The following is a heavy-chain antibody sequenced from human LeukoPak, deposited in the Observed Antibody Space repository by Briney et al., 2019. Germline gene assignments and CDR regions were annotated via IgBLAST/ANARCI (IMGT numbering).Heavy chain of an antibody. Sequence: ASVKVSCKASGYTFTGYYMHWVRQAPGQGLEWMGWINSNSGGTNYAQKFQGRVTMTRDTSISTAYMELSRLRSDDTAVYYCAREDTAMDLTFDYWGQGTLVTVSS. V-gene: IGHV1-2*02. CDR2: INSNSGGT. CDR1: GYTFTGYY. CDR3: AREDTAMDLTFDY. J-gene: IGHJ4*02. D-gene: IGHD5-18*01.